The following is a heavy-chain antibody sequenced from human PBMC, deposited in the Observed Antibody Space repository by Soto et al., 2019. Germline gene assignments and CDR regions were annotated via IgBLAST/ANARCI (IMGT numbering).Heavy chain of an antibody. J-gene: IGHJ6*02. CDR1: GGTFSSYA. Sequence: QVQLVQSGAEVKKPGSSVKVSCKASGGTFSSYAISWVRQAPGQGLEWMGGIIPIFGTANYAQKFQGRVTITADESTSTAYMELSSLRSEDTAVYYCARCCRGIAAAGHYYYYYYGMDVWGQGTTVTVSS. D-gene: IGHD6-13*01. CDR2: IIPIFGTA. CDR3: ARCCRGIAAAGHYYYYYYGMDV. V-gene: IGHV1-69*01.